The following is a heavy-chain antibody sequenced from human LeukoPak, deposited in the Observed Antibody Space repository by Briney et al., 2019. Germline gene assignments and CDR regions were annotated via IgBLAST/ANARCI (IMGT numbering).Heavy chain of an antibody. CDR1: GFTFSSYS. J-gene: IGHJ4*02. V-gene: IGHV3-21*01. D-gene: IGHD2-2*01. CDR2: ISSSSSYI. CDR3: ARGGGYCSSTSCPLYYFDY. Sequence: PGGSLRLSCAASGFTFSSYSMNWVRQAPGKGLEWVSSISSSSSYIYYADSVKGRFTISRDNAKNSLYLQMNSLRAEDTAVYYCARGGGYCSSTSCPLYYFDYWGQGTLVIVSS.